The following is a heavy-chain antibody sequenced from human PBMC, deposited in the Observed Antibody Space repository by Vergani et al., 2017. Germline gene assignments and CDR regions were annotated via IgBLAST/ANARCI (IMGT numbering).Heavy chain of an antibody. Sequence: EVQLLESGGDLVQPGGSLRLSCTASGFIFSTYAMSWVRQAPGKGLEWVSGISASGAPTYYAESLKGRVTSSRANSKNPLYLQMNSLRVEDTAVEYCASAYGRSDWFLYWGQRPLVTFSS. CDR3: ASAYGRSDWFLY. D-gene: IGHD3-9*01. CDR1: GFIFSTYA. V-gene: IGHV3-23*01. CDR2: ISASGAPT. J-gene: IGHJ4*01.